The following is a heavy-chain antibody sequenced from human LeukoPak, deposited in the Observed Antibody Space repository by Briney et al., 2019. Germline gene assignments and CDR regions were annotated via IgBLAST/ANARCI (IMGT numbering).Heavy chain of an antibody. D-gene: IGHD5-12*01. V-gene: IGHV4-59*08. CDR3: ARMGGYSGYATH. CDR1: GGSISNQF. Sequence: SETLSLTCAVSGGSISNQFWSWIRQPPGKGLEWIGYIYYTGTTNYNPSLNSRVTMLVDTAKNQFSLKLNSVTAADTAVYYCARMGGYSGYATHWGQGTLVTVSS. J-gene: IGHJ4*02. CDR2: IYYTGTT.